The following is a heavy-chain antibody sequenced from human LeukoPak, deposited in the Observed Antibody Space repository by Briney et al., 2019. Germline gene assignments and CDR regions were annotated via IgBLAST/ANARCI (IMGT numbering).Heavy chain of an antibody. V-gene: IGHV1-2*07. D-gene: IGHD6-19*01. CDR2: INPKSGVT. J-gene: IGHJ4*02. Sequence: GASVKVSCKASAYTLSGYYMHWVRQAPGQGLEWMGWINPKSGVTNYAHKFQGRVTMTWDTSINTTFMELSRLRSDDTAVYYCARRIAVAGSPVYYFDYWGQGTLVTVSS. CDR3: ARRIAVAGSPVYYFDY. CDR1: AYTLSGYY.